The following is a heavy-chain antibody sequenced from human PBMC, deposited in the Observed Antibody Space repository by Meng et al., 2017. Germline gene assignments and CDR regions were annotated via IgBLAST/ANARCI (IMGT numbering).Heavy chain of an antibody. V-gene: IGHV5-51*01. D-gene: IGHD3-10*01. J-gene: IGHJ4*02. CDR1: GYSFTCYW. CDR3: ARPHYGAGSYQYHH. Sequence: KVSCKGSGYSFTCYWIGGVRQMRGKGLGWMGINYPGDSDTRYSPSFQGQVTISADKSISTAYLLWSSLKASNTAKYYCARPHYGAGSYQYHHWGQGTLVTVSS. CDR2: NYPGDSDT.